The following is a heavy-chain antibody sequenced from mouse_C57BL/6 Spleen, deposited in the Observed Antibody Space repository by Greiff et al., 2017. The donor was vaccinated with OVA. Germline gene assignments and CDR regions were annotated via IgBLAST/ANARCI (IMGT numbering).Heavy chain of an antibody. J-gene: IGHJ1*03. CDR1: GYTFTDYY. Sequence: QVQLQQSGPELVKPGASVKMSCKASGYTFTDYYIHWVKQRPGQGLEWIGRIYPGSGSTYYNEKFKGKATLTVDKSSSTAYMLLSSLTSEDSAVYFCARCYDYGGYGYFDVWGTGTTLTVSS. CDR3: ARCYDYGGYGYFDV. V-gene: IGHV1-75*01. CDR2: IYPGSGST. D-gene: IGHD2-4*01.